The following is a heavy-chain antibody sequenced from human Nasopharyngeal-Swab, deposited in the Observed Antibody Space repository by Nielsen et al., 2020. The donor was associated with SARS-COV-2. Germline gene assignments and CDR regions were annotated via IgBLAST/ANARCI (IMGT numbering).Heavy chain of an antibody. J-gene: IGHJ4*02. D-gene: IGHD3-22*01. V-gene: IGHV1-69*13. CDR1: GGTFSSYA. CDR3: AGGDDSLANSYY. CDR2: IIPIFGTA. Sequence: SVKVSCKASGGTFSSYAISWVRQAPGQGLEWMGGIIPIFGTANYSQKFQGRVTITADESTSTAYMELSSLRSEDTAVYYCAGGDDSLANSYYWGQGTLVTVSS.